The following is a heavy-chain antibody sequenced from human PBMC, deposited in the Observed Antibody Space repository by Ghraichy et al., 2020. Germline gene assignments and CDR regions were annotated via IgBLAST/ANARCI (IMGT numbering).Heavy chain of an antibody. Sequence: GGSLRLSCAASGFTFSSYWMSWVRQAPGKGLEWVANIKQDGSEKYYVDSVKGRFTISRDNAKNSLYLQMNSLRAEDTAVYYCAREVVVGLRPNWFDPWGQGTLVTVSS. CDR2: IKQDGSEK. CDR1: GFTFSSYW. J-gene: IGHJ5*02. V-gene: IGHV3-7*01. CDR3: AREVVVGLRPNWFDP. D-gene: IGHD2-15*01.